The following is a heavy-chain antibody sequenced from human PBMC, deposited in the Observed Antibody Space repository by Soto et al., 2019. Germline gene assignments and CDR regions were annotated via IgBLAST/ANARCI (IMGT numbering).Heavy chain of an antibody. V-gene: IGHV1-69*12. CDR1: GGTFSSYA. CDR3: ARDGYGDQGGGAFDF. J-gene: IGHJ3*01. D-gene: IGHD4-17*01. CDR2: IIPIFGTA. Sequence: QVQLVQSGAEVKKPGSSVKVSCKASGGTFSSYAISWVRQAPGQGLEWMGGIIPIFGTANYAQKFQGRVTITGDESTRKALMGVGRLRSEGTAVYYCARDGYGDQGGGAFDFWGQGTMVTVSS.